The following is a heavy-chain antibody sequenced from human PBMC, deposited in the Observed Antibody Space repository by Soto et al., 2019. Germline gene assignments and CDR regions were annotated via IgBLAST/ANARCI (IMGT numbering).Heavy chain of an antibody. V-gene: IGHV1-3*01. J-gene: IGHJ4*02. CDR2: INPGNGNT. D-gene: IGHD3-22*01. Sequence: GASVKVSCKASGYTVTSDGINWVRQAPGRGLEWMGWINPGNGNTKYSQQFQGRVIIDRDTSASTAYMELSSLRPEDTAVYYCARGGYFDSSNYLAYWGLGTLVTVS. CDR1: GYTVTSDG. CDR3: ARGGYFDSSNYLAY.